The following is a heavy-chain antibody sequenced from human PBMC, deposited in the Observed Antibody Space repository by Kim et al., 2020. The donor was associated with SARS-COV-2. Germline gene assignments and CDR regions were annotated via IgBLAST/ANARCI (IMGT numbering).Heavy chain of an antibody. Sequence: KFQVRVTITRDTSASTAYMELGSLRSEDTAVYYCARGITMVRGVITPFDYWGQGTLVTVSS. CDR3: ARGITMVRGVITPFDY. V-gene: IGHV1-3*01. D-gene: IGHD3-10*01. J-gene: IGHJ4*02.